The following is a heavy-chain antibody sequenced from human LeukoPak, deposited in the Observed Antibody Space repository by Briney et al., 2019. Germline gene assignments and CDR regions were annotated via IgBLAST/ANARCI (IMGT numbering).Heavy chain of an antibody. Sequence: QTGGSLRLSCAASGFTFTGYFMHWVRQVPGKGLVWVSRINTDGSSTNYADSVKGRFTISRDNAKNTLYLQMNSLRAEDTAVYYCAKDQRHERCIGVCSSGIDYWGQGTLVTVSS. V-gene: IGHV3-74*01. CDR1: GFTFTGYF. CDR3: AKDQRHERCIGVCSSGIDY. J-gene: IGHJ4*02. CDR2: INTDGSST. D-gene: IGHD2-8*01.